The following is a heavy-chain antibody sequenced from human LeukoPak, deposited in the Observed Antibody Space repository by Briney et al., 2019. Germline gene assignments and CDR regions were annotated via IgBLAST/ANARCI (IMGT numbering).Heavy chain of an antibody. V-gene: IGHV4-39*07. CDR3: ARGLSVSNGGYYYYGMDV. CDR2: IYYSGTT. J-gene: IGHJ6*02. CDR1: GGSISSSSHY. Sequence: SETLSLTCTVSGGSISSSSHYWGWIRQPPGKGLEWMGSIYYSGTTYYSPSLKSRVTISVDMSKNQFSLRLSSVTAADTAVYYCARGLSVSNGGYYYYGMDVWGQGTTVTVSS. D-gene: IGHD2-8*01.